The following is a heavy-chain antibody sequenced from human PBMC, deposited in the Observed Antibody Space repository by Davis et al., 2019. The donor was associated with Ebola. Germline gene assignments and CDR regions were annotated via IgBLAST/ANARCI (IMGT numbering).Heavy chain of an antibody. Sequence: GESLKISCAASGFTFSSYNIIWARQASGKGLEWVGRIRSKANNYATAYAASVKGRFTISRDDSKNTAYLQMNSLKTEDTAVYYCTPRAFDYWGQGTLVAVSS. V-gene: IGHV3-73*01. CDR3: TPRAFDY. J-gene: IGHJ4*02. CDR1: GFTFSSYN. CDR2: IRSKANNYAT.